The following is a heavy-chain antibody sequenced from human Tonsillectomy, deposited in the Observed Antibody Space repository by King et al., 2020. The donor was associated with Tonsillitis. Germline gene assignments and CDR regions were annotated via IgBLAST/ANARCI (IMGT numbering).Heavy chain of an antibody. D-gene: IGHD2/OR15-2a*01. CDR1: GYSFTNYW. Sequence: VQLVESGAEVKKPGKSLKISCKGSGYSFTNYWIGWVRQMPGKGLEWMGIIYPDDSDARYNPSFQGQVTISADKSISPAYLQGSSLKASDTAMYYCARHRAGTNNWYFDLWGRGTLVTVSS. J-gene: IGHJ2*01. CDR3: ARHRAGTNNWYFDL. V-gene: IGHV5-51*01. CDR2: IYPDDSDA.